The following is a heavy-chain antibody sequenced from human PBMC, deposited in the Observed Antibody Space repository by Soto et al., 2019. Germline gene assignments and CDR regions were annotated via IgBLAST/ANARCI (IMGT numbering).Heavy chain of an antibody. CDR1: GYTFTGYY. Sequence: ASVKVSCKASGYTFTGYYMHWVRQAPGQGLEWMGWINPNSGGTNYAQKFQGWVTMTRDTSISTAYMELSRLRSDDTAVYYCARTSARMLHAVAGTRPYYYYGMDVWGQGTTVTVSS. J-gene: IGHJ6*02. CDR2: INPNSGGT. CDR3: ARTSARMLHAVAGTRPYYYYGMDV. D-gene: IGHD6-19*01. V-gene: IGHV1-2*04.